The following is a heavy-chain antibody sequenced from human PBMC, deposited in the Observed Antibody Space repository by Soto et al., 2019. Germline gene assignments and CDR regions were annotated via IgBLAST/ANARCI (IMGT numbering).Heavy chain of an antibody. D-gene: IGHD4-17*01. V-gene: IGHV2-5*02. CDR2: LYWDDDK. CDR1: GFSLSTYHMG. J-gene: IGHJ4*01. CDR3: AHAGDYDLLTFDH. Sequence: QITLKESGPTLVRPAQTLTLTCDFSGFSLSTYHMGVAWIRQPPWKALEWLALLYWDDDKRYSPSLKDRLAISKDTSNTQVVLTITNTDPGDSATYFCAHAGDYDLLTFDHWGPGTLVTVSS.